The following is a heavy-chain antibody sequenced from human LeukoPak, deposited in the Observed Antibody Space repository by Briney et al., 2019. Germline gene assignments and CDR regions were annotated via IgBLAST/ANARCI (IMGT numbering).Heavy chain of an antibody. V-gene: IGHV3-30*02. CDR2: VRYDGSNK. D-gene: IGHD3-22*01. Sequence: PGGSLRLSCAASGFTFSSYGMPWVRQAPGKGLEWVAFVRYDGSNKYYADSVKGRFTISRDNSKTTLYLQMDSLRAEDTAVYYCAPPVASGFNRNDYWGQGTLVTVSP. CDR3: APPVASGFNRNDY. CDR1: GFTFSSYG. J-gene: IGHJ4*02.